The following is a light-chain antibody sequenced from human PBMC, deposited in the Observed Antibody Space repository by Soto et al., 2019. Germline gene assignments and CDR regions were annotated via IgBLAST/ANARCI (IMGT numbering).Light chain of an antibody. J-gene: IGKJ5*01. CDR2: GAS. V-gene: IGKV3-15*01. CDR1: QSVSSN. Sequence: EIVMTQSPATLSVSPGERATLSCRASQSVSSNLAWYQQKPGQAPRLLVFGASTRATGIPARFSDSGSGTELTLTIISLQSEDFAVYYCQQYNTWPPITFGPGTRLDIK. CDR3: QQYNTWPPIT.